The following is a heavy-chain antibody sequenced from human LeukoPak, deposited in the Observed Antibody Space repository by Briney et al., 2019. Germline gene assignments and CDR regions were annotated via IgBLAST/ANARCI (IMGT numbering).Heavy chain of an antibody. J-gene: IGHJ4*02. CDR3: ARDSAAAGYFDY. CDR2: ISSSSSDI. V-gene: IGHV3-21*01. D-gene: IGHD6-13*01. Sequence: GGSLRLSCAASGFTFSGDSMNWVRQAPGKGLEWGSSISSSSSDIYYADSGKGRFTISRDNAKNSLYLQMNSLRAEDTAVYYCARDSAAAGYFDYWGQGTLVTVSS. CDR1: GFTFSGDS.